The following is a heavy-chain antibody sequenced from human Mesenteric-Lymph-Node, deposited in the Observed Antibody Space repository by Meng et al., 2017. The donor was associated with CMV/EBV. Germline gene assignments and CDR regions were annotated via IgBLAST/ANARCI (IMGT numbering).Heavy chain of an antibody. CDR1: GFTFSDYY. CDR2: ISMSSTI. CDR3: ARDDILTGHYPTDAFDI. Sequence: GESLKISCAASGFTFSDYYMNWVRQAPGKGLEWVSSISMSSTIYYADSVKGRFTISRDNAKHSLYLQMNSLRAEDTAVYYCARDDILTGHYPTDAFDIWGQGTMVTVSS. D-gene: IGHD3-9*01. V-gene: IGHV3-69-1*02. J-gene: IGHJ3*02.